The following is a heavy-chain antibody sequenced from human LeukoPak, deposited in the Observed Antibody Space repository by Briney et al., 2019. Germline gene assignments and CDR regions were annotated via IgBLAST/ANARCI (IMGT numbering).Heavy chain of an antibody. CDR3: ARDTGYCSGGSCYLPPVDAFDI. V-gene: IGHV1-69*13. CDR1: GGTFSSYA. D-gene: IGHD2-15*01. Sequence: SVKVSCKASGGTFSSYAISWVRQAPGQGLEWMGGIITIYDTANYAQKFQGRVTITAAESTTTAYMELSSLRSEDTAVYYCARDTGYCSGGSCYLPPVDAFDIWGQGTIVRVSS. CDR2: IITIYDTA. J-gene: IGHJ3*02.